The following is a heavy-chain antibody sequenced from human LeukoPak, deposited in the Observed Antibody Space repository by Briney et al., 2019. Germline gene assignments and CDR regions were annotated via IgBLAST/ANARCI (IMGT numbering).Heavy chain of an antibody. D-gene: IGHD4-17*01. Sequence: PGGSLRLSCAASGFTVSSHSMTWVRQAPGKGLEWVSVLHSGGFTYYADSVKGRFTISRDDSKNTLFLEMNSLRAEDTAVYYCARDLYGDYLFDYWGQGTLVTVSS. J-gene: IGHJ4*02. CDR3: ARDLYGDYLFDY. CDR1: GFTVSSHS. CDR2: LHSGGFT. V-gene: IGHV3-66*01.